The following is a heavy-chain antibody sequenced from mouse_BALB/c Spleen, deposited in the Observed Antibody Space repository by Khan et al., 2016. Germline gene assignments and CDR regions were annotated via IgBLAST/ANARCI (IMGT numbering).Heavy chain of an antibody. V-gene: IGHV10S3*01. CDR2: IRSKSNNYAT. J-gene: IGHJ3*01. CDR3: VRELGFAY. CDR1: GFTFNNNA. D-gene: IGHD4-1*01. Sequence: EVQLVESGGGLVQPKGSLKLSCAASGFTFNNNAMNWVRQAPGKGLEWVARIRSKSNNYATYYADSVKDRFTISRDDSQSMLYLQMNNLKTEDTAMYYCVRELGFAYWGQGTLVTVSA.